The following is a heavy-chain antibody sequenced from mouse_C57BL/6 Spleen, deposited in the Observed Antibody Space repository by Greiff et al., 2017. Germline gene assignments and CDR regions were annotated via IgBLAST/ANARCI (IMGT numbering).Heavy chain of an antibody. Sequence: VQLQQSGAELVRPGASVKLSCTASGFNIKDDYMHWVKQRPEQGLEWIGWIDPENGDTEYASKFQGKATITADTSSNTAYLQLSSLTSEDTAVYYCTTGYDGYYGGFAYWGQGTLVTVDA. CDR3: TTGYDGYYGGFAY. J-gene: IGHJ3*01. CDR2: IDPENGDT. D-gene: IGHD2-3*01. CDR1: GFNIKDDY. V-gene: IGHV14-4*01.